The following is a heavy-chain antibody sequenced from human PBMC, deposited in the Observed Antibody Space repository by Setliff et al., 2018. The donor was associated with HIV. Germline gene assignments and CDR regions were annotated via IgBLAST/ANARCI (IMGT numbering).Heavy chain of an antibody. CDR1: GFSLSTSGMC. CDR3: ARLRWSGEPSAYMDV. CDR2: IDWDDDK. D-gene: IGHD3-10*01. J-gene: IGHJ6*03. V-gene: IGHV2-70*11. Sequence: ESGPTLVNPTQTLTLTCTFSGFSLSTSGMCVTWIRQPPGKALEWLARIDWDDDKYYITSLKTRLTISKDTSKNQVVLRMSNMDPVDTATYYCARLRWSGEPSAYMDVWGKGTTVTV.